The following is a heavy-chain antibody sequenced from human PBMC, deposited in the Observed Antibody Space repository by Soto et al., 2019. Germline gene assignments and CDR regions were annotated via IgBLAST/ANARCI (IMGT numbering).Heavy chain of an antibody. CDR3: VQDRGPFGDDRERGDY. CDR2: ISYDGINK. Sequence: QVHLVESGGGVVQPGRSLRLSCAASGFIFSSCGMHWVRQAPGKGLEWVAVISYDGINKYYGDSVKGRFAISRDNSKNTLYLQMNSLSADDTAVYYCVQDRGPFGDDRERGDYWGQGTLVAVSS. V-gene: IGHV3-30*18. CDR1: GFIFSSCG. J-gene: IGHJ4*02. D-gene: IGHD3-16*01.